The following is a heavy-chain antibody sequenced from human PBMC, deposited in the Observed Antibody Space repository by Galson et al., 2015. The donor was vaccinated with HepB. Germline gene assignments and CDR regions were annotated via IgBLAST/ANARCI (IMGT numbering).Heavy chain of an antibody. J-gene: IGHJ4*02. CDR1: GGSISSGGYY. CDR3: ARVGTVPYFDY. D-gene: IGHD4-17*01. CDR2: IYYSGST. V-gene: IGHV4-31*03. Sequence: TLSLTCTVSGGSISSGGYYWSWIRQHPGKGLEWIGYIYYSGSTYYNPSLKSRVTISVDTSKNQFSLKLSSVTAADTAVYYCARVGTVPYFDYWGQGTLVTVSS.